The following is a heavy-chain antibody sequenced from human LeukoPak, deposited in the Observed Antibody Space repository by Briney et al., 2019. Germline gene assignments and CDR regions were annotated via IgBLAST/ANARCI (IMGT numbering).Heavy chain of an antibody. CDR1: GGTFSSYA. CDR3: ARDALDAFDI. V-gene: IGHV1-69*05. J-gene: IGHJ3*02. Sequence: SVKISCKASGGTFSSYAISWVRQAPGQGLEWMGGIIPIFGTANYAQKFQGRVTITTDESTSTAYMELSSLRSEDTAVYFGARDALDAFDIWGQGTMVTVSS. CDR2: IIPIFGTA.